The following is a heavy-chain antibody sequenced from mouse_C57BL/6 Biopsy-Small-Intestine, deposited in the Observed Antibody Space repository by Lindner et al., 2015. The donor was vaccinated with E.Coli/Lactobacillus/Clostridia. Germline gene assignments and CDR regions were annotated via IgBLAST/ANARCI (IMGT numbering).Heavy chain of an antibody. CDR2: IFPGSGNT. Sequence: VQLQESGAELARPGASVKLSCKASGYTFTSYGMSWVRQRTGQGLEWIGEIFPGSGNTYYNEKVKGKATLTADKSSSTAYMELRSLTSEDSAVYYCARGDSLDYWGQGTTLTVSS. CDR1: GYTFTSYG. V-gene: IGHV1-81*01. J-gene: IGHJ2*01. CDR3: ARGDSLDY. D-gene: IGHD3-3*01.